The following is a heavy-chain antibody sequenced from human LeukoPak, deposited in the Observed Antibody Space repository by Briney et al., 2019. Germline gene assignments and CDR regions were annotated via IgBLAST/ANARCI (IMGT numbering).Heavy chain of an antibody. V-gene: IGHV4-4*09. Sequence: SETLSLTCTVSGSISSYYWSWIRQPPGKGLEWIGYIYTSGSTNYNPSLKSRVTISVDTSKNQFSLDLSSVTAADTAVYYCARQKCTSSSCLTKNAFDIWGQGTMVTVPS. D-gene: IGHD2-2*01. J-gene: IGHJ3*02. CDR2: IYTSGST. CDR1: GSISSYY. CDR3: ARQKCTSSSCLTKNAFDI.